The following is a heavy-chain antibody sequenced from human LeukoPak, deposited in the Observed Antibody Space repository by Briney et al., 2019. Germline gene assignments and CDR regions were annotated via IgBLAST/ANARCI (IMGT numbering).Heavy chain of an antibody. J-gene: IGHJ4*02. Sequence: GEALQISCQGAGNSSTRCWIGWVRQMPGKGREWMAIIYPGDSDTRYSPSFQAPATISADKSISTAYLQWSSLKASDTAMYYCASGGVGPAPFDYWGQGTLVTVSS. CDR1: GNSSTRCW. CDR3: ASGGVGPAPFDY. D-gene: IGHD3-16*01. V-gene: IGHV5-51*01. CDR2: IYPGDSDT.